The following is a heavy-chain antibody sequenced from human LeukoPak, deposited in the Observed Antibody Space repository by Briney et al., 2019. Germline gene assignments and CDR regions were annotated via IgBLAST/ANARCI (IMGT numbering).Heavy chain of an antibody. Sequence: PGGSLRLSCAASGFTFSDFAMSWVRLAPGQGLKWVSTISNRGGSTNFADSVRGRYTISRDNSKNTLYLQMNSLRADDTALYYWTKDGLRGYDFDYWGQGVLVTVSS. V-gene: IGHV3-23*01. CDR2: ISNRGGST. D-gene: IGHD5-12*01. J-gene: IGHJ4*02. CDR1: GFTFSDFA. CDR3: TKDGLRGYDFDY.